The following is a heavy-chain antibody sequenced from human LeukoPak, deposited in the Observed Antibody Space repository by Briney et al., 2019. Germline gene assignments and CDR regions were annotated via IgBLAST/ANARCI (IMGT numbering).Heavy chain of an antibody. J-gene: IGHJ4*02. V-gene: IGHV4-59*01. D-gene: IGHD3-10*01. Sequence: PSETLSLTCTVSGGSISSYYWSWIRQPPGKGLEWIGYIYYSGSTNYNPSLKSRVTISVDTSKNQFSLKLSSVTAADTAVYYCARVCREYYFGYWGQGTLVTVSS. CDR3: ARVCREYYFGY. CDR1: GGSISSYY. CDR2: IYYSGST.